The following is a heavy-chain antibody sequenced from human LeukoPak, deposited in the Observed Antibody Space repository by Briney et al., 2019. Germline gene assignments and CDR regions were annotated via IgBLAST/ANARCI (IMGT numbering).Heavy chain of an antibody. J-gene: IGHJ4*02. CDR3: CLVGITGGCY. D-gene: IGHD1-26*01. CDR2: IKQDGSEK. CDR1: GFTFGSYA. V-gene: IGHV3-7*01. Sequence: GGSLRLSCTASGFTFGSYAMSWVRQAPGKGLEWVANIKQDGSEKYYVDSVKGRFTISRDNAKNSLYLQMNSLRAEDTAVYYCCLVGITGGCYWGQGTLVAVSS.